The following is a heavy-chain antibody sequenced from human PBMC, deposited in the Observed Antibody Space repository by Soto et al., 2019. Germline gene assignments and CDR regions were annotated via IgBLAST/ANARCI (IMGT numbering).Heavy chain of an antibody. J-gene: IGHJ6*02. D-gene: IGHD3-10*01. V-gene: IGHV3-9*01. CDR1: GFTFDDYA. CDR3: TKEYIWGGLNSGSGDAMDV. CDR2: ISWNSGDI. Sequence: EMQLVESGGDLVQPGTSLRLSCVASGFTFDDYAMHWVRQPPGKGLQWVSSISWNSGDIGYADSVKGRFTISRDNAKHSLYLQMNSLKSEATALYYCTKEYIWGGLNSGSGDAMDVWGQGTTVTVSS.